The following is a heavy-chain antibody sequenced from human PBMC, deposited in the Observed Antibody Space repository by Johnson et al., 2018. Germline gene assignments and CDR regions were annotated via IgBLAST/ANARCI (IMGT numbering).Heavy chain of an antibody. D-gene: IGHD6-6*01. CDR1: GFTFSRST. Sequence: VQLVESGGGLVQXGGSLRLSCAASGFTFSRSTISWVRQAPGKGLEWVSAISGNGDGTYYADSVKGRFSIARDNSDDTVYLHMNSLRAEGTAVDSCAKDIFSSLSIYYYYGLDVWGQGTTVTVSS. CDR3: AKDIFSSLSIYYYYGLDV. J-gene: IGHJ6*02. CDR2: ISGNGDGT. V-gene: IGHV3-23*04.